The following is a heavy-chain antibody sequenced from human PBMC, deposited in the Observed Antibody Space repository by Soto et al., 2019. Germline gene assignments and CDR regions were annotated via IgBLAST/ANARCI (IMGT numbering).Heavy chain of an antibody. J-gene: IGHJ3*01. CDR1: GYIFPGYC. V-gene: IGHV5-51*01. CDR2: IYPGDSDT. Sequence: GEALKISCKCSGYIFPGYCIVLVLQMPGKGLDWMGVIYPGDSDTRYSPSFHGQVTISADKSISTAYLQWSSLKASDTAMYFCARLPGVRGVFDGFNVWGQGTMVTVSS. D-gene: IGHD3-10*01. CDR3: ARLPGVRGVFDGFNV.